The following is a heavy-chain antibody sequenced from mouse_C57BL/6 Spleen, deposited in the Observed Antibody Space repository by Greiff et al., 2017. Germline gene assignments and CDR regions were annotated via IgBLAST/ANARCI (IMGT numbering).Heavy chain of an antibody. CDR3: ARSTVVTPYFFDY. Sequence: VQLQQSGPELVKPGASVKISCKASGYSFTGSYMNWVKQSPEKSLEWIGEINPSTGGTTYNQKFKAKATLTVDKSSSTGYMQLKSLTSEASAVDFCARSTVVTPYFFDYWGQGTTLTVSS. J-gene: IGHJ2*01. CDR2: INPSTGGT. D-gene: IGHD2-2*01. V-gene: IGHV1-42*01. CDR1: GYSFTGSY.